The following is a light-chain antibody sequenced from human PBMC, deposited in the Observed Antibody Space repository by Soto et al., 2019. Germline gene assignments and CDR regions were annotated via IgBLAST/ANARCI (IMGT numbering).Light chain of an antibody. V-gene: IGKV3-15*01. J-gene: IGKJ2*01. CDR3: QQQANGPRYT. Sequence: EIVMTQSPATLSVSPGERATLSCRASQSVRSNLAWYQQQPGQAPRLLIYGASTRATGIPARFSGSGSGTEFILTINSLQSEDFAVYYCQQQANGPRYTFGQGTKLEIK. CDR2: GAS. CDR1: QSVRSN.